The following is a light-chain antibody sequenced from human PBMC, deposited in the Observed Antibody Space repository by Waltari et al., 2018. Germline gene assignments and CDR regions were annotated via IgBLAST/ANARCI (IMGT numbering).Light chain of an antibody. CDR3: QQYSNWPYT. Sequence: EIVMTQSPDTLSVAPGERVTLSCRASQSGPTNLAWYQQKPGQPPRLLSSVASTRATGGPARFSGSGSGTEFTLTISSLESEDFAVYYCQQYSNWPYTFGQGTKLEIK. CDR2: VAS. V-gene: IGKV3-15*01. CDR1: QSGPTN. J-gene: IGKJ2*01.